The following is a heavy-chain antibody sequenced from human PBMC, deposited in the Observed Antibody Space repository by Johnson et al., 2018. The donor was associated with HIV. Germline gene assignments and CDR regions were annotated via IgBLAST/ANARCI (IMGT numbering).Heavy chain of an antibody. V-gene: IGHV3-74*02. D-gene: IGHD2-15*01. CDR1: GFTFSTYV. Sequence: EMQLVESGGGVVQPGRSLRLSCAASGFTFSTYVMYWVRQAPGKGLVWVSRINSDGNTITYADSVKGRFTISRDNAKSALYLQMNSLRAEDTAVYFCARIAVVVQHDAFDIWGQGTMVTVSS. CDR2: INSDGNTI. CDR3: ARIAVVVQHDAFDI. J-gene: IGHJ3*02.